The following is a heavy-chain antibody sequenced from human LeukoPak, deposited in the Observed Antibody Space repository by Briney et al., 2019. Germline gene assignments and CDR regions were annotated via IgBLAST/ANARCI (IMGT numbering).Heavy chain of an antibody. D-gene: IGHD5-24*01. J-gene: IGHJ3*02. Sequence: ASVKVSCKASGYTFTGYYMHWVRQAPGQGLEWMGWINPNSGGTNYAQKFQGRVTMTRDTSISTAYMELSRLRSDDTAVYYCARGGRWLQFFGDAFDIWGHGTMVTVSS. CDR1: GYTFTGYY. CDR3: ARGGRWLQFFGDAFDI. CDR2: INPNSGGT. V-gene: IGHV1-2*02.